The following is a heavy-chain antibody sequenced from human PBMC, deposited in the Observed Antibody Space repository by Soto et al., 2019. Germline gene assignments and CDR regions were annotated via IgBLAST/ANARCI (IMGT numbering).Heavy chain of an antibody. CDR2: IHSSGNT. D-gene: IGHD3-16*01. Sequence: PERGLEWVSLIHSSGNTEYADSVKGRFTISRDNSKNTLFLQMDSLRHDDTVVYFCTHSYFLGRVLLLVYWGLGDLVTVP. V-gene: IGHV3-66*01. CDR3: THSYFLGRVLLLVY. J-gene: IGHJ4*02.